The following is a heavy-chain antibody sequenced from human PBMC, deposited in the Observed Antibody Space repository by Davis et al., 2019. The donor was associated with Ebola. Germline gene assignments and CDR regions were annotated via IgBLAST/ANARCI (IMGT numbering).Heavy chain of an antibody. Sequence: AASVKVSCKASGYTFTNYGITWVRQAPGQGLEWMGWINPHNGNTNYARNVQGRVIMTSDTATTTAYMEVGSLRSDDTAVYYCARAQFPTTSDHWGQGTLVTVSS. V-gene: IGHV1-18*04. D-gene: IGHD1-1*01. CDR2: INPHNGNT. J-gene: IGHJ4*02. CDR1: GYTFTNYG. CDR3: ARAQFPTTSDH.